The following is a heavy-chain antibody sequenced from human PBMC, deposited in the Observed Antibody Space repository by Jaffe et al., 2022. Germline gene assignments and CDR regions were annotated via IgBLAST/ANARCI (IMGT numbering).Heavy chain of an antibody. Sequence: EVQLVESGGGLVQPGGSLRLSCAASGFTFSSYDMHWVRQATGKGLEWVSAIGTAGDTYYPGSVKGRFTISRENAKNSLYLQMNSLRAGDTAVYYCARGRYSSGWYDAFDIWGQGTMVTVSS. V-gene: IGHV3-13*01. CDR1: GFTFSSYD. CDR3: ARGRYSSGWYDAFDI. D-gene: IGHD6-19*01. J-gene: IGHJ3*02. CDR2: IGTAGDT.